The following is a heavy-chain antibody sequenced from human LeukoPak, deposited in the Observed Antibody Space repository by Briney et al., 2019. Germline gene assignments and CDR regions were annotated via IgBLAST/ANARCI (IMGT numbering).Heavy chain of an antibody. J-gene: IGHJ4*02. CDR1: GFTFSSYA. CDR2: LTGSGGAP. D-gene: IGHD6-19*01. V-gene: IGHV3-23*01. CDR3: AKEIAVAGTPYFDY. Sequence: PGGSLRLSCAASGFTFSSYAMSWVRQAPGKGLEWVAALTGSGGAPYSADSVKGRFTISGDNSKNTLYLQMNSLRAEDTAVYYCAKEIAVAGTPYFDYWGQGTLVTVSA.